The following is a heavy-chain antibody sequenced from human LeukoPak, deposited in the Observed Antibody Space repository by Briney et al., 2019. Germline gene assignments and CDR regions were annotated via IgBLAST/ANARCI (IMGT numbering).Heavy chain of an antibody. Sequence: SGTLSLTCTVSRGSIMTTHWWSWVRQPPGKGLEWIGEIYHTGTTNHSPSLKSRLTISVDTSKNQFSLKLSSVTAADMAVYYCAREAVSGSYYAGAPYYYYGMDVWGQGTTVTVSS. CDR2: IYHTGTT. D-gene: IGHD1-26*01. CDR1: RGSIMTTHW. CDR3: AREAVSGSYYAGAPYYYYGMDV. J-gene: IGHJ6*02. V-gene: IGHV4-4*02.